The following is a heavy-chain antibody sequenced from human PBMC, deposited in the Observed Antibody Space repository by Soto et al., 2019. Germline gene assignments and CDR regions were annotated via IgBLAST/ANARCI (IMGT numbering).Heavy chain of an antibody. CDR3: ATTAMVDDAFDI. CDR2: ISAYNGNT. CDR1: GYTFTSYG. D-gene: IGHD5-18*01. Sequence: ASVKVSCKGSGYTFTSYGISWVRQAPGQGLEWMGWISAYNGNTNYAQKLQGRVTMTTDTSTSTAYMELRSLRSDDTAVYYCATTAMVDDAFDIWGQGTMVTVSS. J-gene: IGHJ3*02. V-gene: IGHV1-18*01.